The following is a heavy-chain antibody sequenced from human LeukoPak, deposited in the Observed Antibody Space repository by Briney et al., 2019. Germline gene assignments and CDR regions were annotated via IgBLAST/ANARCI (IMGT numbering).Heavy chain of an antibody. CDR3: ARDLISYGMDV. Sequence: ASVKVSCKASGYTFTSYGISWVRPAPGQGVEWMGWISAYNGNTNHAQQLQGRVTMTTDTSTSTAYMGLRSLRSDDTAVYYCARDLISYGMDVWGQGTTVTVSS. D-gene: IGHD2-15*01. V-gene: IGHV1-18*01. J-gene: IGHJ6*02. CDR2: ISAYNGNT. CDR1: GYTFTSYG.